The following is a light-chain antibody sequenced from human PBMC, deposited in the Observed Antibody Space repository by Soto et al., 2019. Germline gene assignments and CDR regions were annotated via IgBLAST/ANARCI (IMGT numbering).Light chain of an antibody. V-gene: IGKV3-20*01. J-gene: IGKJ2*01. Sequence: EIVLTQSPGTLSLSPGERATLSCMASQSVSSTYLAWYQQKPGQAPRLLMYGASNRATGIPDRFSGSGSGTDFTLTINRLEPEDLAVYFCQQYGRSPPFTFGQGTKVEIK. CDR2: GAS. CDR1: QSVSSTY. CDR3: QQYGRSPPFT.